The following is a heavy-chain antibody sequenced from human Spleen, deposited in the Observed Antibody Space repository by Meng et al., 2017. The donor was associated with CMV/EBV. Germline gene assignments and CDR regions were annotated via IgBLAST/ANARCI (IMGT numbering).Heavy chain of an antibody. J-gene: IGHJ3*02. V-gene: IGHV1-69*05. Sequence: SVKVSCKASGGTFSSYAISWVRQAPGQGLEWMGGIIPIFGTANYAQKFQGRVTITTDESTSTAYMELSSLRSEDTAVYYCATGHPSEYGAAFDIWGQGTMVTVSS. D-gene: IGHD4-17*01. CDR2: IIPIFGTA. CDR3: ATGHPSEYGAAFDI. CDR1: GGTFSSYA.